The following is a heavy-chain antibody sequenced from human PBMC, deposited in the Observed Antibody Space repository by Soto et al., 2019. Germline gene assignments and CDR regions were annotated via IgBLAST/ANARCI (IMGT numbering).Heavy chain of an antibody. J-gene: IGHJ4*02. CDR2: ISAGGDRT. V-gene: IGHV3-23*01. CDR3: ARRV. Sequence: EVQVSESGGGLVQPGGSLRLSCATSGFTFSHYPMNWVRQAPGKGLEWVSGISAGGDRTYYADSVKGRFTIFRDNSKNSVSLQMNSLRVEGTAVYYCARRVWGQGTLVTVSS. CDR1: GFTFSHYP.